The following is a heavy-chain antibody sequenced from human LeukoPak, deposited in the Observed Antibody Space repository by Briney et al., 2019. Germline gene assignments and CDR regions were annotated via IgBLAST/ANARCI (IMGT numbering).Heavy chain of an antibody. J-gene: IGHJ4*02. CDR3: ATISSGYCSGGSCNIKGYYLDY. D-gene: IGHD2-15*01. CDR1: GYTFTGYY. CDR2: INPDSGGT. Sequence: ASVKVSCKASGYTFTGYYMHWVRQAPGQGLEWMGWINPDSGGTNYAQKFQGRVTMTRDTSISTAYLELSRLRSDDTAVYYCATISSGYCSGGSCNIKGYYLDYWGQGTLLTVSS. V-gene: IGHV1-2*02.